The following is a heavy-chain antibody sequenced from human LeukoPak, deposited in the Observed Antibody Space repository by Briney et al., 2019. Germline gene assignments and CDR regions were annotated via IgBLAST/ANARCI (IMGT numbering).Heavy chain of an antibody. Sequence: TGGSLRLSCAASGFTFDDYGMSWVRQAPGKGLEWVSGINWNGGSTGYADSVKGRFTISRDNAKNSLYLQMNSLRAEDTALYYCARDDGGYYDSSGYGDYWGQGALVTVSS. D-gene: IGHD3-22*01. CDR2: INWNGGST. CDR3: ARDDGGYYDSSGYGDY. CDR1: GFTFDDYG. V-gene: IGHV3-20*04. J-gene: IGHJ4*02.